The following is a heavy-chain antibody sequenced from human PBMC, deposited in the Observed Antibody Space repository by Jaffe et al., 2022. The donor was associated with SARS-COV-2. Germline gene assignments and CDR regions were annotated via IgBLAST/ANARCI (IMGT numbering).Heavy chain of an antibody. CDR3: ARRRSVCSGGSCYSYFDY. CDR2: INPNSGGT. Sequence: QVQLVQSGAEVKKPGASVKVSCKASGYTFTGYYMHWVRQAPGQGLEWMGWINPNSGGTNYAQKFQGRVTMTRDTSISTAYMELSRLRSDDTAVYYCARRRSVCSGGSCYSYFDYWGQGTLVTVSS. J-gene: IGHJ4*02. CDR1: GYTFTGYY. D-gene: IGHD2-15*01. V-gene: IGHV1-2*02.